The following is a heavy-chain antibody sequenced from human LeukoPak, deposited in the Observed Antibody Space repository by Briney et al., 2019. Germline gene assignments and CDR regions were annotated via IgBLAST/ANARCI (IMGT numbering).Heavy chain of an antibody. CDR2: IWYDGSNK. CDR3: ARDNDYSSSWTDY. Sequence: GGSLRLSCAASGCTFSSYGMHWVRQAPGKGLGWVAVIWYDGSNKYYADSVKGRFTISRDNSKNTLYLQMNSLRAEDTAVYYCARDNDYSSSWTDYWGQGTLVTVSS. J-gene: IGHJ4*02. D-gene: IGHD6-13*01. CDR1: GCTFSSYG. V-gene: IGHV3-33*01.